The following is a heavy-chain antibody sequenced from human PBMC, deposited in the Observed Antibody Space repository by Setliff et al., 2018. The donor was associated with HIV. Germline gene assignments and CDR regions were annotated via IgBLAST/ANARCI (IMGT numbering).Heavy chain of an antibody. J-gene: IGHJ4*02. CDR2: ISPRTSFI. Sequence: PGGSLRLSCAASGFTFSAYGMNWVRQAPGKGLEWVSSISPRTSFIYYADSVKGRFTISRDNARNSLYLQMNSLRAEDTAVYYCAGAGPLDNYDWYHFAFGGQGTLVTVSS. CDR3: AGAGPLDNYDWYHFAF. D-gene: IGHD5-12*01. V-gene: IGHV3-21*01. CDR1: GFTFSAYG.